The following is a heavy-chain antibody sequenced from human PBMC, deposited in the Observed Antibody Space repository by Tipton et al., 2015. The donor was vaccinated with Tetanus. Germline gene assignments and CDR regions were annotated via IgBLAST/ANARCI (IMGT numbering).Heavy chain of an antibody. J-gene: IGHJ3*01. Sequence: LRLSCTVSGGSFSLYYWNWVRQSPGKGLEWIGEISHSGSSSYSPSLKSRVTISVDTSKNQFSLRLRSAAAADTAVYYCARGGRDAYNNPLGAFDVWGRGTTVTVSS. D-gene: IGHD5-24*01. CDR2: ISHSGSS. CDR1: GGSFSLYY. V-gene: IGHV4-34*01. CDR3: ARGGRDAYNNPLGAFDV.